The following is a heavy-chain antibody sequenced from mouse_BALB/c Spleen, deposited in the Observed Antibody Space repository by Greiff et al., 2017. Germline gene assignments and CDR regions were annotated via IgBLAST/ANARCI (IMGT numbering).Heavy chain of an antibody. CDR3: AREEYAGFAY. D-gene: IGHD5-1*01. J-gene: IGHJ3*01. V-gene: IGHV2-9*02. CDR1: GFSLTSYG. CDR2: IWAGGST. Sequence: QVQLKESGPGLVAPSQSLSITCTVSGFSLTSYGVHWVRQPPGKGLEWLGVIWAGGSTNYNSALMSRLSISKDNSKSQVFLQMNSLQTDDTAMYYCAREEYAGFAYWGQGTLVTVSA.